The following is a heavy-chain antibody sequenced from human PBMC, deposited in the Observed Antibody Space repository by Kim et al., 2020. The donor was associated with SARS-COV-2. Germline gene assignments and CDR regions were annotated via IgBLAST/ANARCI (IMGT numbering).Heavy chain of an antibody. CDR1: GGSITAYY. CDR3: ARRHNGGSYNDY. Sequence: SETLSLTCTVSGGSITAYYWSWIRQPPGKGLEWIGYISYTGTTNYNPSLKSRVTISIDTSKNQFPLKLSSVTAVDTAVYFCARRHNGGSYNDYWGQGILVTVSS. J-gene: IGHJ4*02. CDR2: ISYTGTT. V-gene: IGHV4-59*13. D-gene: IGHD3-16*01.